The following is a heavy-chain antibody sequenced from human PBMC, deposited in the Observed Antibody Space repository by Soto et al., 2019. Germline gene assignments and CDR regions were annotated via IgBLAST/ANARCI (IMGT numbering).Heavy chain of an antibody. Sequence: GGSLRLSCRVSGFSFFSYAMSWVRQAPGKGLEWVSTISGSGGHTYYADSVQGRFVVSRDNDKKTVYLHMSGLTGEDTAVYFCAKIEMGWFAHWGQGIQVTVSS. V-gene: IGHV3-23*01. CDR3: AKIEMGWFAH. CDR1: GFSFFSYA. CDR2: ISGSGGHT. D-gene: IGHD2-8*01. J-gene: IGHJ5*02.